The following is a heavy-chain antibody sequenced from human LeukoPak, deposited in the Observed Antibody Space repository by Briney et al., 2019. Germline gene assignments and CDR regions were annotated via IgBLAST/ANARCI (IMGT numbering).Heavy chain of an antibody. CDR3: ARDPPDYAFDY. Sequence: ASVKVSRKASGYTFTSYYMHWVRQAPGQGLEWMGIINPSGGSTSYAQKFQGRVTMTRDTSTSTVYMELSSLRSEDTAVYYCARDPPDYAFDYWGQGTLVTVSS. J-gene: IGHJ4*02. V-gene: IGHV1-46*01. D-gene: IGHD4-17*01. CDR2: INPSGGST. CDR1: GYTFTSYY.